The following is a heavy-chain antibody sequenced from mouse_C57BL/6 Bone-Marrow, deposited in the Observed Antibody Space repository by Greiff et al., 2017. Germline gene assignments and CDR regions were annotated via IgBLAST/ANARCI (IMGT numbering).Heavy chain of an antibody. D-gene: IGHD2-4*01. V-gene: IGHV5-12*01. J-gene: IGHJ4*01. CDR2: ISNGGGST. CDR1: GFTFSDYY. CDR3: ARHDYDGYYAMDY. Sequence: EVKLVESGGGLVQPGGSLKLSCAASGFTFSDYYMYWVRQTPEKRLEWVAYISNGGGSTYYPDTVKGRFTISRDNAKNTLYLQMSRLKSEDTAMYYCARHDYDGYYAMDYWGQGTSVTVSS.